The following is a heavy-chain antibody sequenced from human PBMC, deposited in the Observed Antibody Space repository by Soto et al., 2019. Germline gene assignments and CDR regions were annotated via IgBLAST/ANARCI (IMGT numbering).Heavy chain of an antibody. Sequence: QVQLVESGGGVVQPGRSLRLSCAASGFTFSSYAMHWVRQAPAKGLEWGAVISYDGSNKYYADSVKGRFTISRDNSKNTLYLQMNSLRAEDTAVYYCARDKVGYCGGDCYSNWFDPWGQGTLVTVSS. D-gene: IGHD2-21*02. CDR2: ISYDGSNK. CDR3: ARDKVGYCGGDCYSNWFDP. V-gene: IGHV3-30-3*01. J-gene: IGHJ5*02. CDR1: GFTFSSYA.